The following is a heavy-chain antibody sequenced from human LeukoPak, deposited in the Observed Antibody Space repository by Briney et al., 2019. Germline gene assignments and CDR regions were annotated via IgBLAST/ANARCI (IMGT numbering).Heavy chain of an antibody. V-gene: IGHV4-59*08. CDR3: AGHHPRNTVDF. Sequence: SETLSLTCAVYGGSFSGYYWSWIRQPPGKGLEWIAYVSDIGSINYNPSLKSRVTISLDTSKNQLSLKLSSVTAADTAVYYCAGHHPRNTVDFWGQGTLVTVSS. D-gene: IGHD2/OR15-2a*01. CDR1: GGSFSGYY. J-gene: IGHJ4*02. CDR2: VSDIGSI.